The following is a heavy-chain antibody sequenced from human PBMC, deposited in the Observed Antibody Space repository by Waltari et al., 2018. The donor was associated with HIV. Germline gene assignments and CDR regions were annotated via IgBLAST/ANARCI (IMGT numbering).Heavy chain of an antibody. V-gene: IGHV1-24*01. CDR2: LDPEEGET. CDR3: ATDLTSSNGYYYYGMDV. Sequence: QVQLVQSGAEVKKPGASVKVSCKVSGYTLTELSMHWVRQAPGKGREGMGGLDPEEGETIDAQKCQGRVTMTEDTATDTAYMELSSLRSEDTAVYYCATDLTSSNGYYYYGMDVWGQGTTVTVSS. J-gene: IGHJ6*02. CDR1: GYTLTELS. D-gene: IGHD2-2*01.